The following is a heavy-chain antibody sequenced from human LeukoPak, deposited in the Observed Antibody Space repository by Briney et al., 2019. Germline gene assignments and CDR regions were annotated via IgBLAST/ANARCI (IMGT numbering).Heavy chain of an antibody. CDR2: ISSSSSYT. Sequence: PGGSLRLSCAASGFTFSDYYMSWIRQAPGKGLEWVSYISSSSSYTNYADSVKGRFTISRDNAKNSLYLQMNSLRAGDTAVYYCARAQTLYSGYDSNWFDPWGQGTLVTVSS. J-gene: IGHJ5*02. V-gene: IGHV3-11*06. D-gene: IGHD5-12*01. CDR3: ARAQTLYSGYDSNWFDP. CDR1: GFTFSDYY.